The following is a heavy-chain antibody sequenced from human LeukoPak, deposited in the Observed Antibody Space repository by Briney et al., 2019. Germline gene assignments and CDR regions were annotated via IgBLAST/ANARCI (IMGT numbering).Heavy chain of an antibody. Sequence: GGSLRLSCAASGFTFSSYSMNWVRQAPGKGLEWVSYISSSSSTIYYADSVKGRFTISRDNAKNSLYLQMNSLRAEDTAVYYCAKTRFKGVVMPPFDYWGQGTLVTVSS. CDR3: AKTRFKGVVMPPFDY. CDR2: ISSSSSTI. CDR1: GFTFSSYS. J-gene: IGHJ4*02. D-gene: IGHD3-3*01. V-gene: IGHV3-48*01.